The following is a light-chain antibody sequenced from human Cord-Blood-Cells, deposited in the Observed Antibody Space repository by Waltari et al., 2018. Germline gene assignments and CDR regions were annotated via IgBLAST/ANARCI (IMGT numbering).Light chain of an antibody. CDR2: DAS. CDR3: QQRSNWWT. CDR1: QSVSSY. Sequence: EIVLTQSPATLSLSPGERATLSCRASQSVSSYLAWYQQKPGQAPRLLIDDASNRATGIPARFIGSGSGTDFTLTISSLEPEDFAVYYCQQRSNWWTFGQGTKVEIK. J-gene: IGKJ1*01. V-gene: IGKV3-11*01.